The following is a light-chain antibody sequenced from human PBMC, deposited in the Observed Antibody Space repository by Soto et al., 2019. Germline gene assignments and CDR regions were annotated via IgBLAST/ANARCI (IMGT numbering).Light chain of an antibody. CDR2: TNT. CDR3: ASWDDSLNGPV. Sequence: QSVLTQPPSASGTPGQRVTISCSGSSSNVGGNPVNWYQHVPTTAPKLLIYTNTQRPSGVPDRFSGSKSGTSASLAISGLRSEDEADYYCASWDDSLNGPVFGTGTKVTVL. CDR1: SSNVGGNP. V-gene: IGLV1-44*01. J-gene: IGLJ1*01.